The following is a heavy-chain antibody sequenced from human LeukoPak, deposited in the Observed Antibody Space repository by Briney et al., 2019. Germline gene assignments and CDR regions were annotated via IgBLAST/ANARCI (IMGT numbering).Heavy chain of an antibody. J-gene: IGHJ4*02. V-gene: IGHV3-7*01. CDR2: IKKDGIEK. CDR3: ARGRYSSRSGGYYFDI. CDR1: GFTLSSDW. D-gene: IGHD2-2*01. Sequence: GGFLRLSCVVSGFTLSSDWMSWVRQAPGKGLEWVANIKKDGIEKYYVESVKGRFTIFRDNAKNSLYLQMNSLRAEDTAVYYCARGRYSSRSGGYYFDIWGQGTLVTVSS.